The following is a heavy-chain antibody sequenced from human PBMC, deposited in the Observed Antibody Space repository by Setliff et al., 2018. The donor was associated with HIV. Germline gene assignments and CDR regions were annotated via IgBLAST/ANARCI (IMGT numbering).Heavy chain of an antibody. Sequence: PSETLSLTCAVSGYSITSGYYWGWIRQPPGKGLESIGNMYGGGTPHYNPSLKSRVTVSLDTSKNQFSLKLTSVTAADMGVYYCARGRKKTLAVSGTRYFDFWGQGTLVTVSS. CDR2: MYGGGTP. D-gene: IGHD6-19*01. J-gene: IGHJ4*02. V-gene: IGHV4-38-2*01. CDR3: ARGRKKTLAVSGTRYFDF. CDR1: GYSITSGYY.